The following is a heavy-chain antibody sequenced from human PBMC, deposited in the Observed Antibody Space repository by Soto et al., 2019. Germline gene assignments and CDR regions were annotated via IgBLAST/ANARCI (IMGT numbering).Heavy chain of an antibody. CDR2: IYPGDSDT. CDR3: ARSPRGNEFNAYAWFDS. Sequence: PXEXLKISCQSSGYXFTSYLVAWVRHKPGEGLEWMGIIYPGDSDTRNSPSFHRQITISADKSTNTVYLQWRSLKYSDTAMYYFARSPRGNEFNAYAWFDSWGQGTPVTVSS. D-gene: IGHD3-16*01. CDR1: GYXFTSYL. V-gene: IGHV5-51*01. J-gene: IGHJ5*01.